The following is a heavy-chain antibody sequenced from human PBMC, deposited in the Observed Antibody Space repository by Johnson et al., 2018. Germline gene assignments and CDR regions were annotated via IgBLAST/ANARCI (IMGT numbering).Heavy chain of an antibody. CDR1: GFTFSSYW. V-gene: IGHV3-74*01. CDR2: INSDGSST. D-gene: IGHD4-17*01. Sequence: VQLQESGGGLVQPGGSLRLSCAASGFTFSSYWMHWVRQAPGKGLVWVSRINSDGSSTSYADSVKGRFTISKDNAKNTLYLQMNRLRPEDTAVYYCARIGGYGDYVGAFDIWGQGTMVTVSS. CDR3: ARIGGYGDYVGAFDI. J-gene: IGHJ3*02.